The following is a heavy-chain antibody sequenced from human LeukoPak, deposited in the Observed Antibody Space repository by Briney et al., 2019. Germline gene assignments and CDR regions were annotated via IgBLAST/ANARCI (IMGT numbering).Heavy chain of an antibody. D-gene: IGHD6-19*01. CDR1: GFTFDDYG. V-gene: IGHV3-20*04. J-gene: IGHJ5*02. Sequence: GGSLRLSCAASGFTFDDYGMSWVRQAPGKGLEWVSGINWNGGSTGYADSVKGRFTISRDNAKNSLYLQMNSLRAEDTALYYCARDLVAVAGTLRFDPWDQGTLVTVSS. CDR2: INWNGGST. CDR3: ARDLVAVAGTLRFDP.